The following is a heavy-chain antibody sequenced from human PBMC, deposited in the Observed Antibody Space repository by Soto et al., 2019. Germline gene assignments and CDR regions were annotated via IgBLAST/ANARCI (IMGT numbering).Heavy chain of an antibody. CDR1: GFTFSSYW. CDR3: ARIGYDSSLYGTDFDY. CDR2: ITSDGSST. D-gene: IGHD6-13*01. V-gene: IGHV3-74*01. J-gene: IGHJ4*02. Sequence: EVQLVESGGGLVQPGGSLRLSCAASGFTFSSYWMHWVRQAPGKGLVWVSRITSDGSSTSYADSVKGRFTISRDNAKNTLYLQMNSLRAEDTAVYYCARIGYDSSLYGTDFDYWGQGTLVTVST.